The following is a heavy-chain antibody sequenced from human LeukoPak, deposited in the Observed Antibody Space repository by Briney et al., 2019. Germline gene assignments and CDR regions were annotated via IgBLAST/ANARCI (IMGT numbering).Heavy chain of an antibody. CDR1: RGSISSSSYY. J-gene: IGHJ4*02. Sequence: SETLSLTCTVSRGSISSSSYYWGWIRQPPGKGLEWIGSIYYSGSTYYNPSLKSRVTISVDTSKNQFSLKLSSVTAADTAVYYCARLSIAVAGTGTIWYFDYWGQGTLVTVSS. CDR3: ARLSIAVAGTGTIWYFDY. D-gene: IGHD6-19*01. CDR2: IYYSGST. V-gene: IGHV4-39*01.